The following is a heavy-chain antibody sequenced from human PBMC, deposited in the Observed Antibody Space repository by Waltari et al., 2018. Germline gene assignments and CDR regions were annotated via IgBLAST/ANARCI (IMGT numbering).Heavy chain of an antibody. CDR2: IYTSGST. D-gene: IGHD1-26*01. V-gene: IGHV4-4*07. J-gene: IGHJ3*02. Sequence: QVQLQESGPGLVKPSETLSLPCPVSGGSISSYSWSWIRQPAGKGLEWIGRIYTSGSTNYNPSLKSRVTMSVDTSKNQFSLKLSSVTAADTAVYYCASPVYSGSSDAFDIWGQGTMVTVSS. CDR3: ASPVYSGSSDAFDI. CDR1: GGSISSYS.